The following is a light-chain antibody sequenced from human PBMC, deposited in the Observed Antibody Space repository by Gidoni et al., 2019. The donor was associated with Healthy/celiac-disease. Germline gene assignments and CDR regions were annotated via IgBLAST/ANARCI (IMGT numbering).Light chain of an antibody. J-gene: IGKJ3*01. CDR3: QQYDNLPV. Sequence: DIQMNPSPSSLSASVGDRVTITCQASQDISNYLNWYQQKPGKAPKLLIYDASNLETGVPSRFSGSGSGTDFTFTISSLQPEDIATYYCQQYDNLPVFGPGTKVDIK. CDR1: QDISNY. CDR2: DAS. V-gene: IGKV1-33*01.